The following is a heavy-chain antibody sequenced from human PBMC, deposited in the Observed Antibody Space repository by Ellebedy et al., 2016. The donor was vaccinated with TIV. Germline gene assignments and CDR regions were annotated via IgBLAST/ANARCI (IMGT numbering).Heavy chain of an antibody. CDR1: GYTFTNYY. D-gene: IGHD2-2*01. CDR2: INPSGGST. J-gene: IGHJ6*02. Sequence: AASVKVSCKASGYTFTNYYMHWVRQAPGQGLEWMGLINPSGGSTSYAQKFKGRVTMTRDTSTSTVYMEVSSLRFEDTAVYYCARDIVVVPVVVYGMDVWGQGTTVTVSS. V-gene: IGHV1-46*01. CDR3: ARDIVVVPVVVYGMDV.